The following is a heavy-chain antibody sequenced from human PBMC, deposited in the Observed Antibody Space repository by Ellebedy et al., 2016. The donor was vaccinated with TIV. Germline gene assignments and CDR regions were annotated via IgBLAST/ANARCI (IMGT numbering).Heavy chain of an antibody. J-gene: IGHJ2*01. V-gene: IGHV1-8*01. D-gene: IGHD2-15*01. CDR2: MNPNSGNT. CDR1: GYTFTSYD. Sequence: ASVKVSCXASGYTFTSYDINWVRQATGQGLEWMGWMNPNSGNTGYAQKLQGRVTMTTDTSTSTAYMELRSLRSDDTAVYYCAREKLAVTAAGYFDLWGRGTLVTVSS. CDR3: AREKLAVTAAGYFDL.